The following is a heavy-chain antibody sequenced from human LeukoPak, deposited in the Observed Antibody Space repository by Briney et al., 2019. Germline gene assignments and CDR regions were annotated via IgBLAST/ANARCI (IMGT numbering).Heavy chain of an antibody. CDR1: GFTFSRYW. CDR3: AAHSSSRSWSREGDH. V-gene: IGHV3-7*01. CDR2: IKQDGSEK. Sequence: GGSLRLSCAASGFTFSRYWMSWVRQAPGKGLEWVANIKQDGSEKYYVDSVKGRFTISRDNAKNSLYLQMNSLRAEDTAVYYCAAHSSSRSWSREGDHWGQGTLVTVSS. J-gene: IGHJ4*02. D-gene: IGHD6-13*01.